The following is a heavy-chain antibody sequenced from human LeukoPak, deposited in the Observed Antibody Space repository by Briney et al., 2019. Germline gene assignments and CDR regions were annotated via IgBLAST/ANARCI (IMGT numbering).Heavy chain of an antibody. CDR1: GCTFTSYG. J-gene: IGHJ5*02. D-gene: IGHD3-16*02. CDR3: ARDSAFGGVIANNWFDA. Sequence: GASVKVSCKASGCTFTSYGISWVRQAPGQGLEWMGWISAYNGNTNYAQKLQGRVTMTTDTSTSTAYMELRSLRSDDTAVYYCARDSAFGGVIANNWFDAWGQGTLVTVSS. CDR2: ISAYNGNT. V-gene: IGHV1-18*04.